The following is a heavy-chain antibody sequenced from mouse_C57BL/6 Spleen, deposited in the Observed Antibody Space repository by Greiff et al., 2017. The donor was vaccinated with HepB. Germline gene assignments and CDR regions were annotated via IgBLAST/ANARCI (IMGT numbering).Heavy chain of an antibody. Sequence: EVQLVESGGGLVKPGGSLKLSCAASGFTFSDYGMHWVRQAPEKGLEWVAYISSGSSTIYYADTVKGRFTISSDNAKNTLFLQMTSLRSEDTAMYYWARNGVPGFAYWGQGTLVTVSA. CDR3: ARNGVPGFAY. V-gene: IGHV5-17*01. CDR2: ISSGSSTI. CDR1: GFTFSDYG. J-gene: IGHJ3*01.